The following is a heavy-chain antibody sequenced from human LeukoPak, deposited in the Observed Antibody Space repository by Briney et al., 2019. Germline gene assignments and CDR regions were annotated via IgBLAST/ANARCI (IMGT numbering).Heavy chain of an antibody. V-gene: IGHV1-18*01. CDR2: ISANNNNT. CDR1: GYSFTTYG. J-gene: IGHJ3*02. CDR3: ARGSSSSPFPDAFDI. D-gene: IGHD6-6*01. Sequence: ASVKVSCKASGYSFTTYGISWVRQAPGQGLEWMGWISANNNNTDNVQKLQGRVTMTTDTSTSTAYMELRSLRSDDTAVYYCARGSSSSPFPDAFDIWGQGTMVTVSS.